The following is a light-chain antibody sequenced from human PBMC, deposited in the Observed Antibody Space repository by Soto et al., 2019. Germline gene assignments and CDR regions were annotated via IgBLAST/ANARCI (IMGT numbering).Light chain of an antibody. CDR1: QSISNW. V-gene: IGKV3-15*01. Sequence: MTQSPSTLSASVGDRVTITCRASQSISNWLAWYQQKPGQAPRLLISGASTRATGIAARFSGSGSGTEFTLTISSLQSEDSALYYCQQYSNWPTFGQGTLLEI. CDR2: GAS. J-gene: IGKJ5*01. CDR3: QQYSNWPT.